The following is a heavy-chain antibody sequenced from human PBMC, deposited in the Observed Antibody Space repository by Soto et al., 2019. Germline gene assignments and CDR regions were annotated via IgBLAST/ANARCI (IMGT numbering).Heavy chain of an antibody. D-gene: IGHD3-10*01. CDR1: GCTFSSYA. Sequence: PGGSLRLSCAASGCTFSSYAMHWVRQAPGKGLEWVSSITSSSSYIYYADSVKGRFTISRDNAKNSLYLQMNSLRAEDTAVYYCARDKPYYYGSGDYWGQGTLVTVYS. J-gene: IGHJ4*02. CDR2: ITSSSSYI. V-gene: IGHV3-21*01. CDR3: ARDKPYYYGSGDY.